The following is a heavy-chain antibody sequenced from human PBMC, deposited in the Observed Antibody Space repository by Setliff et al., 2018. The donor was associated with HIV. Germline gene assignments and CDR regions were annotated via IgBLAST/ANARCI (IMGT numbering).Heavy chain of an antibody. V-gene: IGHV1-69*13. CDR2: IIPIFGTA. J-gene: IGHJ3*02. Sequence: SVKVSCKASGGTFSSYAISWVRQAPGQGLEWMGGIIPIFGTANYAQKFQGRVTITADESTSTAYMELSSLRSEDTAVYYCARSRDIVVVPAAPRGACDIWGQGTMVTVSS. CDR3: ARSRDIVVVPAAPRGACDI. D-gene: IGHD2-2*01. CDR1: GGTFSSYA.